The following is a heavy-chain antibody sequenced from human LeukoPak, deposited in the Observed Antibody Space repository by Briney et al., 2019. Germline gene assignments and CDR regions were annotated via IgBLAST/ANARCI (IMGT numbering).Heavy chain of an antibody. CDR3: ASNYDILTGYYPDYYYYYMDV. CDR1: GGTFSSYT. J-gene: IGHJ6*03. V-gene: IGHV1-69*02. CDR2: IIPILGIA. Sequence: SVKVSCKASGGTFSSYTISWVRQAPGQGLEWMGRIIPILGIANYARKFQGRVTITADKSTSTAYMELSSLRSEDTAVYYCASNYDILTGYYPDYYYYYMDVWGKGTTVTVSS. D-gene: IGHD3-9*01.